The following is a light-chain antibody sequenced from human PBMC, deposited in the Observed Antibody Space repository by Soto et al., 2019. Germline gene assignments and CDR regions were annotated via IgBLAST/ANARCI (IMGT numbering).Light chain of an antibody. CDR1: QSVSSSY. CDR2: DAS. Sequence: EIVLTQSPGTLSLSPGERATLSCRASQSVSSSYLAWYQQKPGQAPRLLIYDASSRATGIPDRFSGSGSGTDFSLTISRLEPEDFAVYSCQRYGSSPGTFGQGTKVEIK. V-gene: IGKV3-20*01. J-gene: IGKJ1*01. CDR3: QRYGSSPGT.